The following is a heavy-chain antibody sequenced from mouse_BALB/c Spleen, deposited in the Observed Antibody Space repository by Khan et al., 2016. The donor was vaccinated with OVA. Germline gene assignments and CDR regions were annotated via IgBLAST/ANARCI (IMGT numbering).Heavy chain of an antibody. D-gene: IGHD1-1*01. V-gene: IGHV1-7*01. CDR2: INPSTGYS. CDR1: GYTFTSYW. J-gene: IGHJ3*01. Sequence: QIQLVQSGAELAKPGASVKMSCKASGYTFTSYWMHWVKQRPGQGLEWIGYINPSTGYSEYNQKFKDKATLTADKSSSTAYMQLSSLTSGDSAFYYYANHGSSSAWFAYWGQGTLVTVSA. CDR3: ANHGSSSAWFAY.